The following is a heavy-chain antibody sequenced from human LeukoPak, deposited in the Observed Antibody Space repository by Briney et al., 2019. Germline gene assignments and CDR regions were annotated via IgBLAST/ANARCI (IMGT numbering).Heavy chain of an antibody. V-gene: IGHV3-30-3*01. J-gene: IGHJ6*01. CDR3: ARDQYCSSTSCSSYYYYGMDV. D-gene: IGHD2-2*01. CDR2: ISYDGSNK. Sequence: GRSLRLSCAASGFTFSSYAMHWVRQAPGKGLEWVAVISYDGSNKYYADSVKGRFTISRDNSKNTLYLQMNSMRAEDTAVYYCARDQYCSSTSCSSYYYYGMDVWGQGTTVTVCS. CDR1: GFTFSSYA.